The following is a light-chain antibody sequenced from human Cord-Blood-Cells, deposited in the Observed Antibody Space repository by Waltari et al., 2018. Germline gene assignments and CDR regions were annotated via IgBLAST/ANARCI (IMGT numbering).Light chain of an antibody. Sequence: QSALTQPPSVSGSPGQSVTISCTGTSSDVGSYNRVSWYQQPPGTAPKLMIYEVSNRPSGGPERFSWSKSGNTASLTISGLQAEDEADYYCSSYTSSSTWVFGGGTKLTVL. CDR1: SSDVGSYNR. CDR3: SSYTSSSTWV. V-gene: IGLV2-18*02. J-gene: IGLJ3*02. CDR2: EVS.